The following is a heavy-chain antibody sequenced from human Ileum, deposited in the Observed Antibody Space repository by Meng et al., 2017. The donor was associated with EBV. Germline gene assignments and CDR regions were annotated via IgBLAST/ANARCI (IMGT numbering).Heavy chain of an antibody. CDR2: IHYNGGT. CDR3: AKEQDDGDRGIHRIDS. J-gene: IGHJ5*01. D-gene: IGHD5-18*01. Sequence: QLQLGESGPGLVKPSETLSPTCTVSGGSISTSSYFWGWNRQTPGKGLEWIGSIHYNGGTAYNPSLQSRVTMSVDTSKNQFSLRLTSVTAADTAVYYCAKEQDDGDRGIHRIDSWGQGTLVTVSS. CDR1: GGSISTSSYF. V-gene: IGHV4-39*07.